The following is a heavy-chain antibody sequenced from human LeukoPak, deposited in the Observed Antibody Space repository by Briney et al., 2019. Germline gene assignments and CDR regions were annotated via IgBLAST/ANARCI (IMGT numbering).Heavy chain of an antibody. J-gene: IGHJ4*02. Sequence: ASVKVSCKASGYTFTSYAMHWVRQAPGQRLEWMGWINAGNGNTKYSLEFQGRVTITRDTSASTAYMELSSLRSEDMAVYYCARARIVGAFDYWGQGTLVTVSS. CDR3: ARARIVGAFDY. V-gene: IGHV1-3*03. CDR1: GYTFTSYA. CDR2: INAGNGNT. D-gene: IGHD1-26*01.